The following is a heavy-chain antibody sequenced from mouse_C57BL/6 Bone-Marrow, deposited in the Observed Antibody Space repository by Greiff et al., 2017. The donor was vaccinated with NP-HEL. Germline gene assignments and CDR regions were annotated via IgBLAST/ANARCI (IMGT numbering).Heavy chain of an antibody. V-gene: IGHV2-2*01. D-gene: IGHD2-2*01. CDR2: IWSGGST. CDR1: GFSLTSYG. CDR3: ARLYYGYDWFAY. J-gene: IGHJ3*01. Sequence: LMESGPGLVQPSQSLSITCTVSGFSLTSYGVHWVRQSPGKGLEWLGVIWSGGSTDYNAAFISRLSISKDNSKSQVFFKMNSLQADDTAIYYCARLYYGYDWFAYWGQGTLVTVSA.